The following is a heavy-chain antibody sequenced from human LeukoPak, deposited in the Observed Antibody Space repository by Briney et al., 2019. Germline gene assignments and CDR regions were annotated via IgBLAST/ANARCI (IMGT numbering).Heavy chain of an antibody. V-gene: IGHV1-3*01. CDR3: ARAAATVTTNAFNI. Sequence: GASVKVSCKASGYTFTSYAMHWVRQAPGQRLEWMGWINAGNGNTKYSQKFQGRVTITRDTSASTAYMELSSLRSEDTAVYYCARAAATVTTNAFNIWGQGTMVTVSS. CDR2: INAGNGNT. J-gene: IGHJ3*02. D-gene: IGHD4-17*01. CDR1: GYTFTSYA.